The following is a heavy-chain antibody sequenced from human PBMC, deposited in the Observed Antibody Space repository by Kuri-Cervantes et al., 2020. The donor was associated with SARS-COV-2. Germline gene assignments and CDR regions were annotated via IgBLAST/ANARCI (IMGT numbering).Heavy chain of an antibody. CDR2: ISWDGGST. J-gene: IGHJ4*02. CDR3: AKDIGLGMGIDY. D-gene: IGHD7-27*01. CDR1: GFTFDDYA. V-gene: IGHV3-43D*03. Sequence: GESLKISCAVSGFTFDDYAMHWVRQAPGKGLEWVSLISWDGGSTYYADSVKGRFTISRDNSKNSLYLQMNSLRAEDTALYYCAKDIGLGMGIDYWGQGTLVTVSS.